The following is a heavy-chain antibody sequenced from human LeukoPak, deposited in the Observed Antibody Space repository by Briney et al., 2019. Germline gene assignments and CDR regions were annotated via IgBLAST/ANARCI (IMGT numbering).Heavy chain of an antibody. J-gene: IGHJ1*01. V-gene: IGHV1-24*01. CDR2: FDPEDGET. D-gene: IGHD2-8*02. Sequence: ASVKVSCKVSGYTLTELSMHWVRQAPGKGLEWMGGFDPEDGETIYAQKFQGRVTMTEDTSTDTAYMELSSLRSEDTAVYYCATAPWWWRRGRESYFQHWGQGTLVTVSS. CDR3: ATAPWWWRRGRESYFQH. CDR1: GYTLTELS.